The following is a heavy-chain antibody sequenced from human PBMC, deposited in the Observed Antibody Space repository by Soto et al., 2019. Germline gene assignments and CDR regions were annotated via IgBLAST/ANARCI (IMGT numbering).Heavy chain of an antibody. CDR1: GGSISSGDYY. V-gene: IGHV4-30-4*01. D-gene: IGHD3-10*01. Sequence: PSETLSLTCTVSGGSISSGDYYWSWIRQPPGKGLEWIGYIYYIGRTYYNPSLRSRVTISVDTSKNQFSLRLSSMTAADTAVYYCARDLRYGSGSYYAADYYSYGMAVWGQGTTVTAPS. CDR3: ARDLRYGSGSYYAADYYSYGMAV. CDR2: IYYIGRT. J-gene: IGHJ6*02.